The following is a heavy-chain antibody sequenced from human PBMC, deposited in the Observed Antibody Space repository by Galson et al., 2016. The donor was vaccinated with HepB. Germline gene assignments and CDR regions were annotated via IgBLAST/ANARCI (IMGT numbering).Heavy chain of an antibody. Sequence: QSGAEVKKPGESLRISCKGSGYSFTNYWINWVRQMPGKGLEWMGRIDPSGSSTNYSPSFQGHVTISVDKSISTAYLQWSSLKASDTAMYYCARGLTIFGVVNDACDIWGQGTIVTASS. J-gene: IGHJ3*02. CDR1: GYSFTNYW. CDR3: ARGLTIFGVVNDACDI. V-gene: IGHV5-10-1*01. CDR2: IDPSGSST. D-gene: IGHD3-3*01.